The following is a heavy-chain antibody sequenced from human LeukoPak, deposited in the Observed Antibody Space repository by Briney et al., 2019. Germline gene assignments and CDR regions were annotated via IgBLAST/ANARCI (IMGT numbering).Heavy chain of an antibody. V-gene: IGHV2-70*11. CDR1: GFSLSTSGMC. Sequence: ESGPTLVNPTQTLTLTCTFSGFSLSTSGMCVSLIRQPPGKALEWLARIDWDDDKYYNTSLKTRLTISKDTSKNQVVLTMTNMDPVDTATYYCARTDSNGYYSDYWGQGTLVTVSS. CDR3: ARTDSNGYYSDY. D-gene: IGHD3-22*01. CDR2: IDWDDDK. J-gene: IGHJ4*02.